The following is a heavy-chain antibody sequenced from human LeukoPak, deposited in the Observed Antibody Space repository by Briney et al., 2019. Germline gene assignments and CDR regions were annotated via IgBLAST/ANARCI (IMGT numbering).Heavy chain of an antibody. CDR2: ISSSSSYI. CDR1: GFTFSSYS. J-gene: IGHJ6*02. V-gene: IGHV3-21*01. CDR3: ATVPFSPGRYGMDF. Sequence: PGGSLRLSCAASGFTFSSYSMNWVRQAPGKGLEWVSSISSSSSYIYYADSVKGRFTISRDNAKNSLYLQMNSLRAEDTAVYYCATVPFSPGRYGMDFRGQGTTVTVSS.